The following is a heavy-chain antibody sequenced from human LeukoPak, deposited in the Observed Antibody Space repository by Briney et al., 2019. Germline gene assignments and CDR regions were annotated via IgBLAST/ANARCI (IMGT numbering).Heavy chain of an antibody. CDR2: IYYSGST. J-gene: IGHJ4*02. Sequence: SETLSLTCTVSGGSISSYYWSWIRQPPGKGLEWIGYIYYSGSTNCNPSLKSRVTISVDTSKNQFSLKLSSVTAADTAVYYCATHGIAVAGTFDYWGQGTLVTVSS. D-gene: IGHD6-19*01. CDR1: GGSISSYY. CDR3: ATHGIAVAGTFDY. V-gene: IGHV4-59*08.